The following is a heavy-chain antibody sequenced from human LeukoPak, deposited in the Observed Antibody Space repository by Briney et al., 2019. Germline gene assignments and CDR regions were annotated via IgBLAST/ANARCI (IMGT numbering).Heavy chain of an antibody. Sequence: AEGSLRLSCAASGFIFSSYGMHWVRQAPGKGLEWVTYIRYDGSNERYAESVRGGFTISRDNSKNTLFLQMNSLRSEDTAVYYCAKDREYYGSGSYQNWFDPWGQGTLVTVSS. CDR1: GFIFSSYG. D-gene: IGHD3-10*01. J-gene: IGHJ5*02. CDR3: AKDREYYGSGSYQNWFDP. CDR2: IRYDGSNE. V-gene: IGHV3-30*02.